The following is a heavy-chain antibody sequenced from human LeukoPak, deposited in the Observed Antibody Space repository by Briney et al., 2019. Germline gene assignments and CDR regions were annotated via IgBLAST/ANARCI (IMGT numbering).Heavy chain of an antibody. D-gene: IGHD6-13*01. J-gene: IGHJ6*03. CDR1: GGSISSYY. CDR3: ARGRVSSSTWYSTYYYYFYMDV. V-gene: IGHV4-59*01. Sequence: PSETLSLICTVSGGSISSYYWSWIRQPPGKGLEWIGYIYYSGSTNYNPSLKRRVTISVETSKHQFSVELSSGTAADTAVYFCARGRVSSSTWYSTYYYYFYMDVWGKGTTVTVSS. CDR2: IYYSGST.